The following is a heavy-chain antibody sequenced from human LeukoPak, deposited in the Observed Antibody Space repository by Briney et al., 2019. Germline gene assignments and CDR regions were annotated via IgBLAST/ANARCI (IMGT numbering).Heavy chain of an antibody. CDR1: GYTFTYYG. CDR2: ITAYNDNT. D-gene: IGHD6-13*01. V-gene: IGHV1-18*01. CDR3: ARDLRRGSSSWYVSGGDY. J-gene: IGHJ4*02. Sequence: GASVKVSCKASGYTFTYYGLNWVRQAPGQGLEWMGWITAYNDNTYYAQKLQGRVTMTTDTSTSTAYMELRSLRSDDTAVYYCARDLRRGSSSWYVSGGDYWGQGTLVTVSS.